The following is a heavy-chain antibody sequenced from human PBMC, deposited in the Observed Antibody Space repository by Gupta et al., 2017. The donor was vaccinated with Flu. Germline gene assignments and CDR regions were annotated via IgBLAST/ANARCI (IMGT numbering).Heavy chain of an antibody. CDR1: WFSLTTSRVG. CDR3: AYRPGPLGWFDS. J-gene: IGHJ5*01. D-gene: IGHD7-27*01. CDR2: IYGHDEK. Sequence: QITLKESGPTVLKPTQTLTLTCAFSWFSLTTSRVGVGWIRQPPGTALDWLAIIYGHDEKRYSPSLNNRLTITKDTSKNQVVLTMTNVDPVDTGTYYCAYRPGPLGWFDSWGQGTLVTVSS. V-gene: IGHV2-5*01.